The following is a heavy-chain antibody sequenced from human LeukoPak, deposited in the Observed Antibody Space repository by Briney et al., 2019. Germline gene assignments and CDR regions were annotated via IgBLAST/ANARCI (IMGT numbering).Heavy chain of an antibody. Sequence: SVKVSCKASGFTFTSSAVQWVRQSRGQRLEWIGWIVVGSGNTNYAQKFQERVTITRDMSTSTAYMELSSLRSEDTAVYYCARDPGREGSRWFFDYWGQGTLVTVSS. V-gene: IGHV1-58*01. CDR2: IVVGSGNT. CDR1: GFTFTSSA. J-gene: IGHJ4*02. D-gene: IGHD6-13*01. CDR3: ARDPGREGSRWFFDY.